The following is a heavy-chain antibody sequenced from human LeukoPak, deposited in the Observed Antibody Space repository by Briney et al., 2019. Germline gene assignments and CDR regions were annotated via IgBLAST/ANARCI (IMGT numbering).Heavy chain of an antibody. CDR3: AKGRTNDY. V-gene: IGHV3-48*01. D-gene: IGHD1/OR15-1a*01. CDR2: ISSSSSTI. Sequence: HPGGSLRLTCTTSGFTFRNYGMTWVRQAPGKGLEWVSYISSSSSTIFYADSVKGRFTISRDNSKNTLYLQMNSLRAEDTAIYYCAKGRTNDYWGQGTLVTVSS. CDR1: GFTFRNYG. J-gene: IGHJ4*02.